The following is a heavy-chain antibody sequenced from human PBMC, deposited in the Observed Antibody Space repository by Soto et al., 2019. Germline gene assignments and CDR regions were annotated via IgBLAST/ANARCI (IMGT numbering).Heavy chain of an antibody. J-gene: IGHJ3*02. CDR2: IFYTGST. D-gene: IGHD2-2*01. CDR3: ARGLEMPDYAFDI. CDR1: VGSISGGDYH. Sequence: QVQLQESGPGLVRPSQTLSLTCTVSVGSISGGDYHWTWIRQPPGKGLEWIGYIFYTGSTYYNPSLKSRVTISVDTSKNQCSLKLSSATAADTAIYYCARGLEMPDYAFDIWGQGTMVTVSS. V-gene: IGHV4-30-4*01.